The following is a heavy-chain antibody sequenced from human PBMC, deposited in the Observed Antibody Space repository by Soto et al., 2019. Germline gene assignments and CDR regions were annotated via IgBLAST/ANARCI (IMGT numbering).Heavy chain of an antibody. Sequence: GGSLRLSCAASGSIFSNTWINWVRQAPGKGLEWVGRIKTKIEGGTTNYAAPVKGRFTVSGDDSKNTVYLHMNSLRTEDTAVDYCPADIPNITPNYGMDVGGQGTTVTVSS. CDR2: IKTKIEGGTT. CDR1: GSIFSNTW. CDR3: PADIPNITPNYGMDV. J-gene: IGHJ6*02. V-gene: IGHV3-15*07. D-gene: IGHD2-2*02.